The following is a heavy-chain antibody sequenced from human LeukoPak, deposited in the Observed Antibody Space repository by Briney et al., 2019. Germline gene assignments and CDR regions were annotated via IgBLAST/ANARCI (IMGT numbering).Heavy chain of an antibody. CDR2: ISAYNGNT. Sequence: ASVKVSCKASGYTFTSYGISWVRQAPGQGLEWMGWISAYNGNTNYAQKLQGRVTMTRNTSISTAYMELSSLRSEDTAVYYCARVRHRSSWYYWGQGTLVTVSS. J-gene: IGHJ4*02. D-gene: IGHD6-13*01. V-gene: IGHV1-18*01. CDR3: ARVRHRSSWYY. CDR1: GYTFTSYG.